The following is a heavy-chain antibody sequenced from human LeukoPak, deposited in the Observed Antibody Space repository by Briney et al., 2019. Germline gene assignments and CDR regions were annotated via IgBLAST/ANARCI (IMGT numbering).Heavy chain of an antibody. V-gene: IGHV4-38-2*02. CDR2: IYHSGST. J-gene: IGHJ3*02. Sequence: SETLSLTCTVSGYSISSGYYWGWIRQPPGKGLEWIGSIYHSGSTYYNPSLKSRVTISVDTSKNQFSLKLSSVTAADTAVYYCARGYCSGGSCYGDAFDIWGQGTMVTVSS. D-gene: IGHD2-15*01. CDR1: GYSISSGYY. CDR3: ARGYCSGGSCYGDAFDI.